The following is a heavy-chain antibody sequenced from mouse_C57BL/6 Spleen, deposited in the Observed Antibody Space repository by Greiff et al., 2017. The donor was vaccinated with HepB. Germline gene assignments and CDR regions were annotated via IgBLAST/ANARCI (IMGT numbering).Heavy chain of an antibody. CDR3: ARRYYGIRYAMDY. CDR1: GFTFSDYG. CDR2: ISSGSSTI. D-gene: IGHD1-1*01. J-gene: IGHJ4*01. V-gene: IGHV5-17*01. Sequence: EVQRVESGGGLVKPGGSLKLSCAASGFTFSDYGMHWVRQAPEKGLEWVAYISSGSSTIYYADTVKGRFTISRDNAKNTLFLQMTSLRSEDTAMYYCARRYYGIRYAMDYWGQGTSVTVSS.